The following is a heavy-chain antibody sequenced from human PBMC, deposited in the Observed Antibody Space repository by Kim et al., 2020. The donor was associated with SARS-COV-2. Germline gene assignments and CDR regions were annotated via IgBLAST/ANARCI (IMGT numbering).Heavy chain of an antibody. CDR3: ARLGRRTESYYYGMDV. J-gene: IGHJ6*02. Sequence: LMSRVTISVDTSKNQFSLKLSSVTAADTAVYYCARLGRRTESYYYGMDVWGQGTTVTVSS. V-gene: IGHV4-39*01.